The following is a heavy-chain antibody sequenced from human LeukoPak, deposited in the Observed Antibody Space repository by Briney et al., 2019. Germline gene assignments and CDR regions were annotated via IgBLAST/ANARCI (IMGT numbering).Heavy chain of an antibody. CDR3: ARVWSSSWYSSVARAFDI. J-gene: IGHJ3*02. CDR1: GFTFSSYA. D-gene: IGHD6-13*01. Sequence: PGRSLRLSCAASGFTFSSYAMHRVRQAPGKGLEWVAVISYDGSNKYYADSVKGRFTISRDNSKNTLYLQMNSLRAEDTAVYDCARVWSSSWYSSVARAFDIWGQGTMVTVSS. CDR2: ISYDGSNK. V-gene: IGHV3-30*04.